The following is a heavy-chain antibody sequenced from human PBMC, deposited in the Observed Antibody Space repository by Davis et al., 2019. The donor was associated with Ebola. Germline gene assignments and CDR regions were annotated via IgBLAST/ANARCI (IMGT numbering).Heavy chain of an antibody. CDR3: ARDLRGRYYYYGMDV. CDR2: INSDGSST. J-gene: IGHJ6*02. V-gene: IGHV3-74*01. Sequence: HTGGSLRLSCAASGFTFSSYWMHWVRQAPGKGLVWVSRINSDGSSTSYADSVKGRFTISRDNAKNTLYLQMNSLRAEDTAVYYCARDLRGRYYYYGMDVWGQGTTVTVSS. CDR1: GFTFSSYW.